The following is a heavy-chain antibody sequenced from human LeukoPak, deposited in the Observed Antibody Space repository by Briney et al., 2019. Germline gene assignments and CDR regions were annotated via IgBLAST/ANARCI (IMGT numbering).Heavy chain of an antibody. V-gene: IGHV4-34*01. CDR3: ARSPGGSSWSKFDY. CDR2: INHSGST. J-gene: IGHJ4*02. D-gene: IGHD6-13*01. CDR1: GSSISGYY. Sequence: PSETLSLTCTVSGSSISGYYWSWIRQPPGKGLEWIGEINHSGSTNYNPSLKSRVTISVDTSKNQFSLKLSSVTAADTAVYYCARSPGGSSWSKFDYWGQGTLVTVSS.